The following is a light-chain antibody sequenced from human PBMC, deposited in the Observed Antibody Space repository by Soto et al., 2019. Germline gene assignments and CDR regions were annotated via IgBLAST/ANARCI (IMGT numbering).Light chain of an antibody. CDR2: GAS. J-gene: IGKJ5*01. CDR3: QQRSNWPPIT. V-gene: IGKV3D-20*02. CDR1: QSVSSSY. Sequence: EIVLTQSPGTLSLPPGEGATVSCRASQSVSSSYLAWYQQKPGQAPRLLIYGASSRATGIPDRFSGSGSGTDFTLTISRLEPEDFAVYYCQQRSNWPPITFGQGTRLEIK.